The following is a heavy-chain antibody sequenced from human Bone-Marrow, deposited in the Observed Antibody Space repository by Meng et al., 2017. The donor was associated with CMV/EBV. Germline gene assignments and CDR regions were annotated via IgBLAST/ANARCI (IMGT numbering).Heavy chain of an antibody. CDR1: GGSFSGYY. CDR3: ARLRAVAGPYYYYYYGMDV. V-gene: IGHV4-34*01. CDR2: INHSGST. D-gene: IGHD6-19*01. J-gene: IGHJ6*02. Sequence: SETLSLTCAVYGGSFSGYYWSWIRQPPGKGLEWIGEINHSGSTNYNPSLKSRVTISVDTSKNQFSLKLSSVTAADTAVYYCARLRAVAGPYYYYYYGMDVWGQGTTDTVSS.